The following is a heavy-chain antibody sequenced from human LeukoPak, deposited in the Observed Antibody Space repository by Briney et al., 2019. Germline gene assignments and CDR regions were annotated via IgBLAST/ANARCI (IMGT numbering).Heavy chain of an antibody. Sequence: PSETLSLTFTDSGASVSSYFWSWIRQHPGKGLEWIGNIYYSGSTNYNPSLKSRVTISVDTSRNQFSLKLSSVTAADTAVYYCARRGIAAAGGDFDYWGQGTLVTVSS. CDR1: GASVSSYF. D-gene: IGHD6-13*01. J-gene: IGHJ4*02. V-gene: IGHV4-59*08. CDR3: ARRGIAAAGGDFDY. CDR2: IYYSGST.